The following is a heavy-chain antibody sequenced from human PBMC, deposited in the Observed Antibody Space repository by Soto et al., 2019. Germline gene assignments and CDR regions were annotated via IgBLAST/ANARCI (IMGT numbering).Heavy chain of an antibody. CDR3: ARVAIVRGYSYGYWFDP. Sequence: GGSLRLSCAASGFTFSSYAMHWVRQAPGKGLEWVAVIPYDGSNKYYADSVKGRFTISRDNSKNTLYLQMNSLRAEDTAVYYCARVAIVRGYSYGYWFDPWGQGTLVTVSS. CDR2: IPYDGSNK. V-gene: IGHV3-30-3*01. CDR1: GFTFSSYA. D-gene: IGHD5-18*01. J-gene: IGHJ5*02.